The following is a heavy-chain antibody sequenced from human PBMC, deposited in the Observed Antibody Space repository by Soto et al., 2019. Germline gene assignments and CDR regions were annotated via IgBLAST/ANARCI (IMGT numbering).Heavy chain of an antibody. J-gene: IGHJ4*02. D-gene: IGHD2-21*02. CDR2: IYYSGRT. Sequence: WCWIRQPPGKGLEWIGSIYYSGRTYYNPSFKSRVTISIDTSKNQFSLKLSSVTATDTAVYYCARQRTTVVTQAYFDHWGQGALVTVSS. CDR3: ARQRTTVVTQAYFDH. V-gene: IGHV4-39*01.